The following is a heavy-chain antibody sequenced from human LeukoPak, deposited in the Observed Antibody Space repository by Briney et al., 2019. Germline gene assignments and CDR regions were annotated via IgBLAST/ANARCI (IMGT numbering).Heavy chain of an antibody. CDR1: GGTFSSYS. CDR2: IIPILGIA. D-gene: IGHD6-19*01. Sequence: SVKVSCKASGGTFSSYSISWVRQAPGQGLEWMGRIIPILGIANYAQKFQGRVTMTADKSLSTAYMGLSSLRSEDTAVYYCARVSAYSSGPGYFHYWGQGTLVTVSS. V-gene: IGHV1-69*04. CDR3: ARVSAYSSGPGYFHY. J-gene: IGHJ4*02.